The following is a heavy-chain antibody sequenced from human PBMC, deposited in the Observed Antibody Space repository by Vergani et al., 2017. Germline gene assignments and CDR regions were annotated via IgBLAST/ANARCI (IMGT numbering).Heavy chain of an antibody. D-gene: IGHD3-3*01. Sequence: EVQVVQSGGGLVKPGGSLRLSCETSGFIFSDYNLNWVRQAPGSGLEWVASISGRSSYVNYAVSVKGRFTISRDNAKNSLFLQMNSLRAEDTAVYYCVREETFYDSVSDYLAGYVDHWGQGALVTVSS. V-gene: IGHV3-21*02. CDR3: VREETFYDSVSDYLAGYVDH. CDR1: GFIFSDYN. CDR2: ISGRSSYV. J-gene: IGHJ4*02.